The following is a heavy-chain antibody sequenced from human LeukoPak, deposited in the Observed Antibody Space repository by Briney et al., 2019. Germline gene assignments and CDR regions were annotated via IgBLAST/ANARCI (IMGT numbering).Heavy chain of an antibody. CDR3: AKTLAYCGGDCYSEYYFDY. CDR2: IIPILGIA. CDR1: GYTFTGYY. V-gene: IGHV1-69*02. J-gene: IGHJ4*02. Sequence: SVKVSCKASGYTFTGYYMHWVRQAPGQGLEWMGRIIPILGIANYAQKFQGRVTITADKSTSTAYMELSSLRSEDTAVYYCAKTLAYCGGDCYSEYYFDYWGQGTLVTVSS. D-gene: IGHD2-21*02.